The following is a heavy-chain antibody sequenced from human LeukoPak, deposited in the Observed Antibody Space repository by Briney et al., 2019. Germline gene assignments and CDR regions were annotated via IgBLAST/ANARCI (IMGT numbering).Heavy chain of an antibody. J-gene: IGHJ4*02. CDR3: GFSSSGWAGLDY. V-gene: IGHV3-74*01. CDR2: INSDGINT. D-gene: IGHD6-19*01. Sequence: GGSLRLSCAASGFTFSNYWMHWVRQAPGKGLVWVSRINSDGINTSYADSVKGRFTISRDNAKNTLNLQMNSLRAEDTAVYYCGFSSSGWAGLDYWGQGTLVTVSS. CDR1: GFTFSNYW.